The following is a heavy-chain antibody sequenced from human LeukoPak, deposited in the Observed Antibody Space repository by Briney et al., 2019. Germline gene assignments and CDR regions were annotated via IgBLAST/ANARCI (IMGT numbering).Heavy chain of an antibody. CDR1: GFTFSSYW. Sequence: PGGSLRLSCAASGFTFSSYWMRWVRQVPGKGLVWVSRINSDGSSTSYADSVKGRFTISRDNAKNTLYVQMNSLRAEDTAVYYCSTDSGHAFDIWGRGTMVTVSS. J-gene: IGHJ3*02. D-gene: IGHD3-10*01. CDR2: INSDGSST. CDR3: STDSGHAFDI. V-gene: IGHV3-74*01.